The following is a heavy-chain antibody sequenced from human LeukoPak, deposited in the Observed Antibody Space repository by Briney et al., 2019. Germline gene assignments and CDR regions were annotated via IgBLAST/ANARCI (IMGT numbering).Heavy chain of an antibody. D-gene: IGHD3-10*01. J-gene: IGHJ3*01. CDR2: MNPNSGNT. Sequence: GASVKVSCKAPGYTFTSYDINLVRQATGQGIEWMGGMNPNSGNTGYAQKFQGRVTMTRNTSISTAYMELSSLRSEDTAVYYCARGAPRRFGSGSYRAPRVHNNAFDLWGQGRMVTVSS. V-gene: IGHV1-8*01. CDR1: GYTFTSYD. CDR3: ARGAPRRFGSGSYRAPRVHNNAFDL.